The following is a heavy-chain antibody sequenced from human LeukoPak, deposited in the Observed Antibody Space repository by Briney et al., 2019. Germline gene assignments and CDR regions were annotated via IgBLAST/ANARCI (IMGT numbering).Heavy chain of an antibody. CDR2: LYYSGST. V-gene: IGHV4-39*01. Sequence: SETLSLTCTVSGGSISSSSYYWGSIRQPPGNGLEWIGSLYYSGSTYYNPSLKSRVTISVDTSKNQFSLKLSSVTAADTAVYYCARLSGSYWPAGYWGQGTLVTVSS. CDR1: GGSISSSSYY. J-gene: IGHJ4*02. CDR3: ARLSGSYWPAGY. D-gene: IGHD1-26*01.